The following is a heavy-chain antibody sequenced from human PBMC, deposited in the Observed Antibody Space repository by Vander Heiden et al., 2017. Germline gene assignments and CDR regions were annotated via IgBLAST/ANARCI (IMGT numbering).Heavy chain of an antibody. Sequence: QVQLQQWGAGLLKPSETLSLTCAVYGGSFSGYYWSWIRPPPGKGLEWIGEINHSGSTNYNPSLKSRVTISVDTSKNQFSLKLSSVTAADTAVYYCARGSSYYDSSGYYKTPNNWFDPWGQGTLVTVSS. CDR2: INHSGST. V-gene: IGHV4-34*01. D-gene: IGHD3-22*01. CDR3: ARGSSYYDSSGYYKTPNNWFDP. CDR1: GGSFSGYY. J-gene: IGHJ5*02.